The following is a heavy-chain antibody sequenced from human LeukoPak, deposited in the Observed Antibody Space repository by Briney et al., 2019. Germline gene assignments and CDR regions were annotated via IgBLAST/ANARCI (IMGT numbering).Heavy chain of an antibody. V-gene: IGHV4-59*01. CDR3: AATYYYDSSGYYSPQDWYFDL. D-gene: IGHD3-22*01. Sequence: SETLSLTCTVSGGSISSYYWSWIRQPPGKGLEWIGYIYYSGSTNYNPSLKSRVTISVDTSKNQFSLKLSSVTAADTAVYYCAATYYYDSSGYYSPQDWYFDLWGRGTLVTVSS. J-gene: IGHJ2*01. CDR1: GGSISSYY. CDR2: IYYSGST.